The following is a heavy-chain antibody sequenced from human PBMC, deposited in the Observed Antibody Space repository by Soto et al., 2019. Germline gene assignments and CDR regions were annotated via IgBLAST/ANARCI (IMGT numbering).Heavy chain of an antibody. D-gene: IGHD3-10*01. CDR1: GGSISSSSYY. Sequence: ASETLSLTCTVSGGSISSSSYYWGWIRQPPGKGLEWIGSIYYSGSTYYNPSLKSRVTISVDTSKNQFSLKLNSVTAADTAVYFCARHYNSGSYPLDCWGQGTLVTVSS. V-gene: IGHV4-39*01. J-gene: IGHJ4*02. CDR3: ARHYNSGSYPLDC. CDR2: IYYSGST.